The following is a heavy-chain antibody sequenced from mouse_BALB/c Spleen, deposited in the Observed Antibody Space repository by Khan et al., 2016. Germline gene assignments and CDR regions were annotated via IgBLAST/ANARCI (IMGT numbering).Heavy chain of an antibody. Sequence: QVQLKQSGAELARPGASVKMSCKASGYTFTSYTMFWVKQRPGQGLEWIGYIAPRSDYTDYNQKFKDKATLTADKSSTTAYMQLNSLTSEDSAVYSCVREGWLLGYFDYWGQGTTLTVSS. J-gene: IGHJ2*01. CDR3: VREGWLLGYFDY. CDR2: IAPRSDYT. CDR1: GYTFTSYT. V-gene: IGHV1-4*01. D-gene: IGHD2-3*01.